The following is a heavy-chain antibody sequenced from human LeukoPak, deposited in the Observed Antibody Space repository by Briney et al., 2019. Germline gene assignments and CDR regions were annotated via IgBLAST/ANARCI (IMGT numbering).Heavy chain of an antibody. J-gene: IGHJ3*02. V-gene: IGHV1-2*02. CDR2: INPNSGGT. CDR1: GYTFTGYY. Sequence: ASVKVSCKASGYTFTGYYMHWVRQAPGQGLEWMGWINPNSGGTNYAQKFQGRVTMTRDTSISTAYMELSRLRSDDTAVYYCARTLTAINYYDSSGYYSTPPDIWGQGTMVTVSS. D-gene: IGHD3-22*01. CDR3: ARTLTAINYYDSSGYYSTPPDI.